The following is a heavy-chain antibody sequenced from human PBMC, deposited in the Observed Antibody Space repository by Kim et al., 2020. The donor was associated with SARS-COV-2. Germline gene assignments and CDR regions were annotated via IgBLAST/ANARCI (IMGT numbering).Heavy chain of an antibody. Sequence: GGSLRLSCAASGFIFHTYAMHWARQTPGKGLEYVSAISSNGFDTYYADSVRGRFTISRDNSKNTLFLQMGSLRPEDMSVYYCAREGRHCSGTACYVFDYWGQGTLVTVSS. J-gene: IGHJ4*02. CDR1: GFIFHTYA. D-gene: IGHD2-2*01. CDR3: AREGRHCSGTACYVFDY. V-gene: IGHV3-64*02. CDR2: ISSNGFDT.